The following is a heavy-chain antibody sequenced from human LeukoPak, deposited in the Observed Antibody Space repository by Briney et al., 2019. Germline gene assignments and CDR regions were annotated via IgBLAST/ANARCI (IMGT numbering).Heavy chain of an antibody. D-gene: IGHD1-26*01. J-gene: IGHJ6*02. CDR2: IGGSGTTI. V-gene: IGHV3-11*01. CDR3: TRDSGSYYHYGMDV. Sequence: GGSPRLSCAASGFTFSDYYASWIRQAPGKGLEWVSNIGGSGTTIYYADSVKGRFTISRDNAKNSVYLQMDSLGAEDTAVYYCTRDSGSYYHYGMDVWGQGTTVTVSS. CDR1: GFTFSDYY.